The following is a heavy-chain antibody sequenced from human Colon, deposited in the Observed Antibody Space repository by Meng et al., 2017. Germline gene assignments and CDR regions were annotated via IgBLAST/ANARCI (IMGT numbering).Heavy chain of an antibody. CDR1: GFSFSNYA. Sequence: GGSLRLSCAASGFSFSNYAIHWVRQAPGKGLEYISSIRGNGESTYYADSVDGRFTISRDNSKNTVYLQMGSLRAEDMAVYYCASKSYDMSRSEAFDIWGQGTMVTVSS. D-gene: IGHD3-22*01. J-gene: IGHJ3*02. CDR3: ASKSYDMSRSEAFDI. CDR2: IRGNGEST. V-gene: IGHV3-64*02.